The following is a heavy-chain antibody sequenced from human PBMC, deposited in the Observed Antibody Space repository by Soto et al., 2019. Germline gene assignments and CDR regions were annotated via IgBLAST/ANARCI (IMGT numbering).Heavy chain of an antibody. Sequence: QVQLVESGGVVVQPGRSLRLSCAASGFTFSSYAMHWVRQAPGKGLEWVALISYDGSKKYHADSVKGRFTISRDNSKNTLYLQMDSLRAEDTALYYCAKMVYDATRTGDYYGMAVWGQVTTVTVSS. J-gene: IGHJ6*02. D-gene: IGHD5-12*01. CDR3: AKMVYDATRTGDYYGMAV. V-gene: IGHV3-30-3*02. CDR1: GFTFSSYA. CDR2: ISYDGSKK.